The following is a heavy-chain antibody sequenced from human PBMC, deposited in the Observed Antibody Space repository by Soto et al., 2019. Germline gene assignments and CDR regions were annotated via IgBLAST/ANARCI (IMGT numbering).Heavy chain of an antibody. CDR3: ARGIYGSGSYYYDY. Sequence: EVQLVESGGGLVQPGGSLRLSCAASGFTFSSYDMHWVRQATGKGLEWVSAIGTAGDTYYPGSVKGRFTISRENAKNSLYLQMNSLRAGDTAVYYCARGIYGSGSYYYDYWGQGTLVTVSS. CDR2: IGTAGDT. J-gene: IGHJ4*02. CDR1: GFTFSSYD. V-gene: IGHV3-13*01. D-gene: IGHD3-10*01.